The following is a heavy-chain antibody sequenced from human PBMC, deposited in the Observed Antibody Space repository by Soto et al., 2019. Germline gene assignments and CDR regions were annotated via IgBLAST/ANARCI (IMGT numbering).Heavy chain of an antibody. CDR1: GFTFSSYA. Sequence: GGSLRLSCAASGFTFSSYAMHWVRQAPGKGLEWVAVISYDGSNKYYADSVKGRFTISRDNSGDTLYLQMNTLRPEDTAVYYCARDRHFYDSNGDLAFDMWGQGTMVTVSS. CDR2: ISYDGSNK. V-gene: IGHV3-30-3*01. J-gene: IGHJ3*02. CDR3: ARDRHFYDSNGDLAFDM. D-gene: IGHD3-22*01.